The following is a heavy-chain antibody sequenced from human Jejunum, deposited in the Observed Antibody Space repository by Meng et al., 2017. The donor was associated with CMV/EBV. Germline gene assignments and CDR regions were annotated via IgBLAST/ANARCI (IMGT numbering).Heavy chain of an antibody. CDR3: ASRRSVSGSLNWYFDL. CDR2: INSDGSST. CDR1: GFTFSSYW. V-gene: IGHV3-74*01. D-gene: IGHD6-19*01. J-gene: IGHJ2*01. Sequence: SGFTFSSYWMHWVHQAPGKGLVWVSRINSDGSSTSYADSVKGRFTISRDNAKNTLYLQMNSLTAEDTAVYYCASRRSVSGSLNWYFDLWGRGTLVTVSS.